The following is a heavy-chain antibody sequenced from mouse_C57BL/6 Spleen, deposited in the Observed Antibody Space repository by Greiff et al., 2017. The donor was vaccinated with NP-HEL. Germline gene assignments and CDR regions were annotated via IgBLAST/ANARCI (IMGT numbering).Heavy chain of an antibody. Sequence: QVQLQQPGAELVKPGASVKVSCKASGYTFTSYWMHWVKQRPGQGLEWIGRIHPSDSDTNYNQKFKGKATLTVDKSSSTAYMQLSSLTSEDSAVYYCAISYYDSFPVAYWGQGTLVTVSA. J-gene: IGHJ3*01. CDR3: AISYYDSFPVAY. V-gene: IGHV1-74*01. CDR1: GYTFTSYW. CDR2: IHPSDSDT. D-gene: IGHD2-4*01.